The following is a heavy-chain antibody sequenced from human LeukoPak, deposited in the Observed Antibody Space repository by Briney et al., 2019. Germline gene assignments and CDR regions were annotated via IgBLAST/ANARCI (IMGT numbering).Heavy chain of an antibody. D-gene: IGHD2-15*01. CDR2: INHSGST. CDR1: GGSFRGFY. J-gene: IGHJ4*02. Sequence: KPSETLSLTCAVYGGSFRGFYWSWIRQPPGKGLEWIGEINHSGSTNYNPSLKSRVTISVDTSNNQFSLKLSSVTAADTAVYYCARVVVVAAGHDYWGQGTLVTVSS. V-gene: IGHV4-34*01. CDR3: ARVVVVAAGHDY.